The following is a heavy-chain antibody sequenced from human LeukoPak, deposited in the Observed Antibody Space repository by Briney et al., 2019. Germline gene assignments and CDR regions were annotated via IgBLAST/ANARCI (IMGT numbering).Heavy chain of an antibody. J-gene: IGHJ4*02. V-gene: IGHV3-7*01. CDR1: GFTFSGYW. Sequence: PGGSLTLSCAASGFTFSGYWMSWFRQAPGKGLEWVANIKYDGSETHYVDSVKGRFTISRDNAKDSLFLQMHSLRVEDTAMYYCARDPAAADHWGQGALVIVSS. CDR3: ARDPAAADH. D-gene: IGHD6-13*01. CDR2: IKYDGSET.